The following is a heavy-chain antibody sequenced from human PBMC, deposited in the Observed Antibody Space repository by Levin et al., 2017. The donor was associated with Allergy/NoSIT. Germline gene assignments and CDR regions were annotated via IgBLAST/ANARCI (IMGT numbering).Heavy chain of an antibody. J-gene: IGHJ2*01. Sequence: GGSLRLSCAASGFTFDDYGMSWVRQAPGKGLEWVSTINWNGGSTSYADSVKGRFTISRDNAKNSLYLQMNSLRAEDTALYHCARLLGSSWTYWYFALWGRGTLVTVSS. CDR3: ARLLGSSWTYWYFAL. V-gene: IGHV3-20*01. CDR2: INWNGGST. D-gene: IGHD6-13*01. CDR1: GFTFDDYG.